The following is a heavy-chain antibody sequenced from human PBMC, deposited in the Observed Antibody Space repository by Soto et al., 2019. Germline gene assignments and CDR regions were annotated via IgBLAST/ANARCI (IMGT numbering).Heavy chain of an antibody. V-gene: IGHV1-69*06. J-gene: IGHJ6*02. Sequence: QVQLVQSGAEVKKPGSSVKVSCKTSEGSFSNYAISWVRQAPGQGLEWMGGIVPVFGSVKYAQNFHGRVTLTADTVTTTAYMELSSLRSYDTAVYYCARPANIAGRAGDHYYYYGMDVWGQGTTVTVAS. CDR3: ARPANIAGRAGDHYYYYGMDV. CDR2: IVPVFGSV. CDR1: EGSFSNYA. D-gene: IGHD1-26*01.